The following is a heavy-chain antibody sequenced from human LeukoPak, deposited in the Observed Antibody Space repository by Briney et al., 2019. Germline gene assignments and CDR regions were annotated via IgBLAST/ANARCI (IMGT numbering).Heavy chain of an antibody. V-gene: IGHV1-8*01. CDR1: GYTFTSYD. Sequence: ASVKVSCKASGYTFTSYDINWVRQATGQGLEWMGWMNPNSGNTGYAQKLQGRVTMTRNTPISTAYMELSSLRSEDTAVYYCARGRSIAARQDWFDPWGQGTLVTVSS. J-gene: IGHJ5*02. CDR2: MNPNSGNT. D-gene: IGHD6-6*01. CDR3: ARGRSIAARQDWFDP.